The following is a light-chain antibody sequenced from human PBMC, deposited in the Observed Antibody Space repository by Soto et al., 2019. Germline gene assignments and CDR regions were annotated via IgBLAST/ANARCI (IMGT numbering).Light chain of an antibody. CDR1: RRLLHSDGKTY. V-gene: IGKV2D-29*02. J-gene: IGKJ1*01. CDR3: KQSIQLWT. Sequence: DTALTPTPLSLSVTTGQPASISCQSSRRLLHSDGKTYLYWYLQKPGQYPQLLIYEVSSRFSGVPDRFSGRGSGTDFTLKISRVAAEEVGVYYCKQSIQLWTVGQGTKVDI. CDR2: EVS.